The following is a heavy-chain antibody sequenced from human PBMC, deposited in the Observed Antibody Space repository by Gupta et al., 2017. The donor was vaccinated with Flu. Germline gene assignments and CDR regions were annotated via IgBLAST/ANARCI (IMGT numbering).Heavy chain of an antibody. V-gene: IGHV1-69*06. CDR3: ARYDILTGYRDHYYGMDV. D-gene: IGHD3-9*01. Sequence: IGWVRQAPGKGLEWMGGIIPIFGTANYAQKFQGRVTITADKSTSTAYMELSSLRSEDTAVYYCARYDILTGYRDHYYGMDVWGQGTTVTVSS. CDR2: IIPIFGTA. J-gene: IGHJ6*02.